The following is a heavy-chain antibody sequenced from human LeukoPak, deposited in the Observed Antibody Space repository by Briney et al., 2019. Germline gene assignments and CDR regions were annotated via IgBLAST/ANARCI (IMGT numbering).Heavy chain of an antibody. Sequence: PGGSLRLSWAASGFTFSSYAMSWVRQAPGKGLEWVSSIGGGGVDTYYADSVKGRFTISRDNSKNTLYLQMNSLRVEDTAVYYCAKDPPTTGTTFDNWGRGTLVTVSS. CDR3: AKDPPTTGTTFDN. J-gene: IGHJ4*02. V-gene: IGHV3-23*01. CDR2: IGGGGVDT. D-gene: IGHD1-1*01. CDR1: GFTFSSYA.